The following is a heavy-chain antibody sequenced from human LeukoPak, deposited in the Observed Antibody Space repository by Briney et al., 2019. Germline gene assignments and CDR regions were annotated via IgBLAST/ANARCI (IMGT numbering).Heavy chain of an antibody. CDR2: IKQDGSEK. D-gene: IGHD4-17*01. CDR1: GFTFSSYW. J-gene: IGHJ6*02. V-gene: IGHV3-7*01. CDR3: ARVYGDYEYYYYGMDV. Sequence: GGSLRLSCAASGFTFSSYWMSWVRQAPGKGLEWVANIKQDGSEKYYVDSVKGRFTISRDNAKNSLYLQMNSLRAEDTAVYYCARVYGDYEYYYYGMDVWGQGTTVTVSS.